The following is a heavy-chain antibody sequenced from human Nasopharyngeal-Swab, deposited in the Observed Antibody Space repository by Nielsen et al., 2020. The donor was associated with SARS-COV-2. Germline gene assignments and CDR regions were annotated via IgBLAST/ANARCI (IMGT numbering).Heavy chain of an antibody. J-gene: IGHJ3*02. Sequence: ASVKISCKASGYTFTSYGISWVRQAPGQGLEWMGWISAYNGNTNYAQKLQGRVTMTTDTSTSTAYMELRSLRSDDTAVYYCARIGGSRDYDGAFDIWGQGTMVTVSS. CDR2: ISAYNGNT. CDR1: GYTFTSYG. V-gene: IGHV1-18*01. CDR3: ARIGGSRDYDGAFDI. D-gene: IGHD4-23*01.